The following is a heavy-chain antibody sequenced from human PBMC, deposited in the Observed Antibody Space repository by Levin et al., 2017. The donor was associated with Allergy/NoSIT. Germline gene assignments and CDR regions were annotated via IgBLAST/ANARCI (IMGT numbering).Heavy chain of an antibody. D-gene: IGHD4-17*01. Sequence: PGGSLRLSCAASGFTFSSYWMHWVRQAPGKGLVWVSHINSDGSAPTYADSVKGRFTISRDNAKNTLYLEMNSLRAEDTAVYYYARAHLDYGDYDYWGQGTLVTVSS. CDR1: GFTFSSYW. CDR3: ARAHLDYGDYDY. CDR2: INSDGSAP. V-gene: IGHV3-74*01. J-gene: IGHJ4*02.